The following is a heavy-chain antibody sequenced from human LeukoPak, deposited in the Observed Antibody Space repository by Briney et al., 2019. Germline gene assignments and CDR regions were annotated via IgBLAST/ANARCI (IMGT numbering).Heavy chain of an antibody. V-gene: IGHV4-34*01. Sequence: SETLSLTCAVYGGSFSGYYWSWIRQPPGKGLEWIGEINHSGSTNYNPSLESRVTISVDTSKNQFSLKLSSVTAADTAVYYCARGTNDDSSGYYYVRRRASWFDPWGQGTLVTVSS. CDR1: GGSFSGYY. CDR3: ARGTNDDSSGYYYVRRRASWFDP. CDR2: INHSGST. D-gene: IGHD3-22*01. J-gene: IGHJ5*02.